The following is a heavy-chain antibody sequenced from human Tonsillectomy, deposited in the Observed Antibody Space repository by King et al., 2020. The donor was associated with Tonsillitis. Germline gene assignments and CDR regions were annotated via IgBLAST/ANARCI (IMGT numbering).Heavy chain of an antibody. CDR1: GGSISSSSYY. Sequence: QLQESGPGLVKPSETLSLTCTVSGGSISSSSYYWGWIRQPPGKGLEWIGTIYYSGTTYYNPSLKSRLTLSVDTSKNQFSLKLSSVTAADTAVYYCARQDYYDSSGYYPPRDYWGQGTLVTVSS. V-gene: IGHV4-39*01. CDR2: IYYSGTT. J-gene: IGHJ4*02. D-gene: IGHD3-22*01. CDR3: ARQDYYDSSGYYPPRDY.